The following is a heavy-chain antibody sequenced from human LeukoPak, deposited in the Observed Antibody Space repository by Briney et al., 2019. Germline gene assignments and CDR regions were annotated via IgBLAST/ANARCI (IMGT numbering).Heavy chain of an antibody. CDR2: INPNSGGT. CDR1: GYTFTGYY. V-gene: IGHV1-2*02. CDR3: ARERITMVRGVITKSPYNWFDP. J-gene: IGHJ5*02. Sequence: ASVKVSCKASGYTFTGYYMHWVRQAPGQGLEWVGWINPNSGGTNYAQKFQGRVTMTRDTSISTAYMELSRLRSDDTAVYYCARERITMVRGVITKSPYNWFDPWGQGTLVTVSS. D-gene: IGHD3-10*01.